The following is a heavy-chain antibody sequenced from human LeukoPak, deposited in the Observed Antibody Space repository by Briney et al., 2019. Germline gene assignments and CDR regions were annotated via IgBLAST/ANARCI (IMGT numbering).Heavy chain of an antibody. J-gene: IGHJ6*04. D-gene: IGHD3-10*02. CDR3: AELGITMIGGV. CDR1: GFTFSSFA. Sequence: AGGSLRLSCAASGFTFSSFAMNWVRQAPGKGLEWVSIISGSGDTTHYTDSVKGRFTVSRDNSKNTLYLQMNSLRAEDTAVYYCAELGITMIGGVWGKGTTVTISS. CDR2: ISGSGDTT. V-gene: IGHV3-23*01.